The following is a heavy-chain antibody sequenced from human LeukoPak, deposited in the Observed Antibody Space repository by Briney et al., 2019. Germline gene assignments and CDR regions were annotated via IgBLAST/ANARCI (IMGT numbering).Heavy chain of an antibody. CDR2: LYYTGTT. V-gene: IGHV4-39*01. D-gene: IGHD3-10*01. J-gene: IGHJ5*02. Sequence: PSETLSLTCSVSGGSISSSGSCWGWIRQPPGKGLEWIGSLYYTGTTYYNPSLKSRVTISLDTSENQFSLKLSSVTAADTVVFYCAACTYDYDSATYYFYNWFDPWGQGTLVTVSS. CDR1: GGSISSSGSC. CDR3: AACTYDYDSATYYFYNWFDP.